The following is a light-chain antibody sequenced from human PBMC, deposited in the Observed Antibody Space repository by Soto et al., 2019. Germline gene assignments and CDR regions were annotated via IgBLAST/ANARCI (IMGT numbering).Light chain of an antibody. Sequence: QSVLTQPPSASGTPGQRVTISCSGSSSNIGSNYVYWYQQLPGSAPKLLIYRNDQRPSGVPDRFSASKSGTAASLAISGLRSEDEADYHWAAWDDSLSAVVFGGGTQVTVL. CDR3: AAWDDSLSAVV. CDR2: RND. V-gene: IGLV1-47*01. CDR1: SSNIGSNY. J-gene: IGLJ2*01.